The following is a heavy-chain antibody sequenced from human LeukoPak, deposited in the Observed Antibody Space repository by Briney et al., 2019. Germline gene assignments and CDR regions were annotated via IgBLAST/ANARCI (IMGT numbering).Heavy chain of an antibody. J-gene: IGHJ4*02. Sequence: PGGSLRLSCAASGFTFSSYAMSWVRQAPGKGLEWVSAISGSGGSTYYADSVKGRFTISRDNSKNTLYLQMNSLRAEDTAVYYCAKTRSRSSAMVRWRGDFDYWGQGTLVTVSS. CDR1: GFTFSSYA. CDR2: ISGSGGST. D-gene: IGHD6-6*01. CDR3: AKTRSRSSAMVRWRGDFDY. V-gene: IGHV3-23*01.